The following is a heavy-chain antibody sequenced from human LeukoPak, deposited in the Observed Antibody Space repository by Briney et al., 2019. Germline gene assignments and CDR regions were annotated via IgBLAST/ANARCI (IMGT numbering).Heavy chain of an antibody. V-gene: IGHV1-18*01. CDR1: AYTFTFYS. CDR2: ICFYNAKT. CDR3: VRDMVYRVDTAPGDP. Sequence: PSVTLSFTSAAYTFTFYSLSWERHAPGQGLGWVWRICFYNAKTTNSPNLHGRVTITTDTSTSTAYMELRSLRPDDTAVYYCVRDMVYRVDTAPGDPWGQGTLVPVSS. J-gene: IGHJ5*02. D-gene: IGHD2-8*01.